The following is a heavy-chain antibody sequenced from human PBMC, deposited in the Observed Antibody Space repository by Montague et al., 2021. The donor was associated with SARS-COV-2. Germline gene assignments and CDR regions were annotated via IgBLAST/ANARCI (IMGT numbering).Heavy chain of an antibody. V-gene: IGHV3-74*01. Sequence: SLRLSCAASGFTFSDYWMHWIRQAPGKGLVWVSRINSDGSSITYADSVKGWFTISRDNAKNTLYLQMNSLRVEDTALYSCARGGPISGLGYSTMDVWGQGTTVTVSS. CDR1: GFTFSDYW. D-gene: IGHD2-15*01. CDR3: ARGGPISGLGYSTMDV. J-gene: IGHJ6*02. CDR2: INSDGSSI.